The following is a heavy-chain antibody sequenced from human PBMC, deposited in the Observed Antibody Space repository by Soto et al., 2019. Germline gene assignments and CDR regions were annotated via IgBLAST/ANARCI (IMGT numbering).Heavy chain of an antibody. Sequence: GGSLRLSCAASGFTFSSYAMGWVRQGPGKGLEWVAVVSIGGSTHYADSVRGRFTISRDNSKNTLYLQMNSLRAEDTAVYYRARDYSSSWLDYWGQGTLVTVSS. D-gene: IGHD6-13*01. CDR3: ARDYSSSWLDY. CDR1: GFTFSSYA. V-gene: IGHV3-23*01. CDR2: VSIGGST. J-gene: IGHJ4*02.